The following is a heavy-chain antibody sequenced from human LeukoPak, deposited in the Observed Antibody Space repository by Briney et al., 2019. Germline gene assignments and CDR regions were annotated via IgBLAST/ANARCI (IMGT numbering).Heavy chain of an antibody. Sequence: GGSLRLSCAASGFTFTTYWMTWVRQAPGKGLEWVAKIKQDGGEKYYVDSVKGRFTISRDNAKNSLSLQMNSLRAEDTAAYYCARDQGYCTSATCRGDAFDVWGQGSMVSVSS. CDR1: GFTFTTYW. CDR3: ARDQGYCTSATCRGDAFDV. D-gene: IGHD2-2*01. V-gene: IGHV3-7*01. CDR2: IKQDGGEK. J-gene: IGHJ3*01.